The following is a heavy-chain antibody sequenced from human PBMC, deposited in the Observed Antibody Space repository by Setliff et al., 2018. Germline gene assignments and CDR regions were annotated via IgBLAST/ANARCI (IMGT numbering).Heavy chain of an antibody. CDR2: ISPSGGST. D-gene: IGHD6-25*01. CDR1: GYTFTSYY. CDR3: ARGGKATGYGGGGAFDI. V-gene: IGHV1-46*01. J-gene: IGHJ3*02. Sequence: ASVKVSCKASGYTFTSYYMHWVRQAPGQGLEWMGIISPSGGSTSYAQKFQDRVTMTRDTSTSTVYMELSSLRSEDTAVHYCARGGKATGYGGGGAFDIWGQGTMVTVSS.